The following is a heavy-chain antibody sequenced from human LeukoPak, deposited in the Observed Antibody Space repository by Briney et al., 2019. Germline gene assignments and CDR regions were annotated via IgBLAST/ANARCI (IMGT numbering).Heavy chain of an antibody. D-gene: IGHD1-26*01. J-gene: IGHJ5*02. V-gene: IGHV7-4-1*02. CDR3: ARKEQVRFDP. Sequence: RASVKVSCKASGYSFTDHAIHWVRQVPGQGLEWMGWLNTITGDQTYAQGLTGRFAFSLDTSVSTAYLHINSLKADDTAIYYCARKEQVRFDPWGQGTLVTVSS. CDR1: GYSFTDHA. CDR2: LNTITGDQ.